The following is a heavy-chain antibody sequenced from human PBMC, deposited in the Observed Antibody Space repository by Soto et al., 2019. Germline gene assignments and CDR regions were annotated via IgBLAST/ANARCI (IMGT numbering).Heavy chain of an antibody. D-gene: IGHD3-10*01. J-gene: IGHJ4*02. V-gene: IGHV1-18*01. CDR1: GNTFASHG. CDR2: ISGFNGQT. Sequence: VKVSCKASGNTFASHGFSWVRQAPGQGLEWMGWISGFNGQTNYALKFQGRVTLTTDASTSTAYMELRSLRSDDTAVYFCARVDPRGVAVVRDYWGQGTLVTVSS. CDR3: ARVDPRGVAVVRDY.